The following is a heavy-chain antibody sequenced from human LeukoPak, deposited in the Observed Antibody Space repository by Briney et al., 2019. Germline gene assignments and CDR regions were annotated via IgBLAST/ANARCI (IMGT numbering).Heavy chain of an antibody. D-gene: IGHD6-13*01. J-gene: IGHJ4*02. Sequence: GGSLRLSCAASGFTFSDHYMIWLRQAPGKGLEAVSYISHNGETKYYADSVKGRLSISRDNAKSSLYLQMNSLRVEDTAVYYCARDRHGYFDYWGQGTLVTVSS. V-gene: IGHV3-11*01. CDR2: ISHNGETK. CDR3: ARDRHGYFDY. CDR1: GFTFSDHY.